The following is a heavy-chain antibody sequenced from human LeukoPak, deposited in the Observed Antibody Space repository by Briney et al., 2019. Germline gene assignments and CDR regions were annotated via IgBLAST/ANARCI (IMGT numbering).Heavy chain of an antibody. CDR2: ISSNGDNT. CDR3: VKTYYYDSFGYYYVRSIDY. J-gene: IGHJ4*02. Sequence: PGGSLRLSCSASGFSFSSYAMHWVRQAPGKGLEYVSAISSNGDNTYYADSVKGRFTISRDNSKNSLYLQMSSLRPEDTAVYYCVKTYYYDSFGYYYVRSIDYWGQGTLVTVSS. D-gene: IGHD3-22*01. CDR1: GFSFSSYA. V-gene: IGHV3-64D*06.